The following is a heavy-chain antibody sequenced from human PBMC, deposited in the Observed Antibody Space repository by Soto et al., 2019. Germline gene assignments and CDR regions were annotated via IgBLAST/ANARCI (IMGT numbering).Heavy chain of an antibody. Sequence: GSLRLSCSSSGFTFSTAWMSWVRRARGKALEWVGRIKSKTDGGTTDYAAPVKGRFTISRDDSKNTLYLQMNSLKTEDTAVYYCTTVVQLPLQYYYMDVWGKGTTVTVSS. V-gene: IGHV3-15*01. D-gene: IGHD6-6*01. CDR2: IKSKTDGGTT. CDR1: GFTFSTAW. J-gene: IGHJ6*03. CDR3: TTVVQLPLQYYYMDV.